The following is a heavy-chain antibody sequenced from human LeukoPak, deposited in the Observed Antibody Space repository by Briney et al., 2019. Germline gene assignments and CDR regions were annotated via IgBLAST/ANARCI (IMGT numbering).Heavy chain of an antibody. CDR1: GGSISSYY. Sequence: SETLSLTCTVSGGSISSYYWSWIRQPPGKGLEWIGYIYYSGSTNCNPSLKSRVTISVDTAKTQFSLKLSSVTAADTAVYYCARLAKQAMHYFDYWGQGTPVTVSS. J-gene: IGHJ4*02. CDR3: ARLAKQAMHYFDY. V-gene: IGHV4-59*08. CDR2: IYYSGST.